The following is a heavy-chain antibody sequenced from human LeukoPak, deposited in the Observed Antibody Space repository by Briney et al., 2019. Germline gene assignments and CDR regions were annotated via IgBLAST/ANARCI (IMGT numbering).Heavy chain of an antibody. CDR3: VRDPSGSGFAFDS. J-gene: IGHJ4*02. D-gene: IGHD1-1*01. CDR1: GFTFSSYG. Sequence: GGSLRLSCAASGFTFSSYGMHWVRQAPGKGLEWVAVISYDGSNKYYADSVKGRFTISRDNSEDTLYLQMNSLRAEDTAVYYCVRDPSGSGFAFDSWGQGALVTVSS. CDR2: ISYDGSNK. V-gene: IGHV3-30*03.